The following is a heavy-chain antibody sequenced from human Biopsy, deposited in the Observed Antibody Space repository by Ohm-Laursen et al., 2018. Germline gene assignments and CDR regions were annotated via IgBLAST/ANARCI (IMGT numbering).Heavy chain of an antibody. Sequence: GTLSLTCAVSGYSVTNDYYWGWIRQPPGKGLERIGHLYYDGNTYYNPSVKSRVAMSEVTTKNDLHLRLTTVTAADTAVYYCAIVAGGYACYYGMDVWGQGTTVIVSS. V-gene: IGHV4-38-2*01. CDR2: LYYDGNT. CDR1: GYSVTNDYY. D-gene: IGHD5-12*01. CDR3: AIVAGGYACYYGMDV. J-gene: IGHJ6*02.